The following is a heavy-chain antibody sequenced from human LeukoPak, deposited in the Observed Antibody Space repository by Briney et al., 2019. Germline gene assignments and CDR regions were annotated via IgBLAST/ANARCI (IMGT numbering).Heavy chain of an antibody. J-gene: IGHJ4*02. D-gene: IGHD6-19*01. CDR3: ARLRGSGWYLDY. V-gene: IGHV3-7*02. CDR1: GFTFSSYA. Sequence: GGSLRLSCAASGFTFSSYAMSWVRQAPGKGLEWVANIKHDGSETNYVDSVKGRFTISRDNAKNSLHLQMNSLRAGDTAVYYCARLRGSGWYLDYWGRGTLVTVSS. CDR2: IKHDGSET.